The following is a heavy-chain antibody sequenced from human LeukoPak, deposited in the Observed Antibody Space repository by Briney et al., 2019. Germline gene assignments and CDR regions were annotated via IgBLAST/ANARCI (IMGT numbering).Heavy chain of an antibody. V-gene: IGHV1-2*02. CDR1: GYTFTGYY. CDR2: INPNSGGT. Sequence: ASVKVSCKASGYTFTGYYMHWVRQAPGQGLEWMGWINPNSGGTNYAQKFQGKVTMTRDTSISTAYMELSRLRSDDTAVYYCARDELPLYYYYMDVWGKGTTVTVSS. D-gene: IGHD5-24*01. CDR3: ARDELPLYYYYMDV. J-gene: IGHJ6*03.